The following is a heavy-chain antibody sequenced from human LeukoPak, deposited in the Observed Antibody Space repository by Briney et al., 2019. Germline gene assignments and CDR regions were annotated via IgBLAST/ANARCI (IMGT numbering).Heavy chain of an antibody. D-gene: IGHD3-22*01. J-gene: IGHJ3*02. CDR2: ISGSGGSP. Sequence: GGSLRLSCAASGFTFSSYAMSWVRQAPGKGLEWVSAISGSGGSPYYADSVKGRFTISRDNAKNSLYLQMNSLRAEDTAVYYCARDKSDFYDSTAGAFDIWGQGTMVTVS. CDR3: ARDKSDFYDSTAGAFDI. CDR1: GFTFSSYA. V-gene: IGHV3-23*01.